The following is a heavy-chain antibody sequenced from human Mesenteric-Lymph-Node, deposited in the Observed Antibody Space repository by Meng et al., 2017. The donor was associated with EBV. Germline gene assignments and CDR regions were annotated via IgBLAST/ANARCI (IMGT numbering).Heavy chain of an antibody. CDR2: INPSSGGT. CDR1: GYTFTSNY. V-gene: IGHV1-46*01. Sequence: QAQLGQSGAEVKKPGASVKVSCKASGYTFTSNYIHWVRQAPGQGPEWMGLINPSSGGTSYAQKFQGRVTMTRDTSTSTVYMEVISLRSDDTAVYYCTRVVYREFDPWGQGTLVTVSS. D-gene: IGHD5/OR15-5a*01. CDR3: TRVVYREFDP. J-gene: IGHJ5*02.